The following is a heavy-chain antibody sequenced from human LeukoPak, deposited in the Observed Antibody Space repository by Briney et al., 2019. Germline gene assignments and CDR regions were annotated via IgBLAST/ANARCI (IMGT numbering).Heavy chain of an antibody. J-gene: IGHJ4*02. CDR2: INHSGST. V-gene: IGHV4-34*01. D-gene: IGHD3-3*01. CDR1: GGSFSGYY. Sequence: SETLSLTCAVYGGSFSGYYWSWIRQPPGKGLEWIGEINHSGSTNYNPSLKSRVTISVDTSKNQFSLKLSSVTAADTAVYYCARGLSTFGYDFWSGYYTVYFDYWGQGTLVTVSS. CDR3: ARGLSTFGYDFWSGYYTVYFDY.